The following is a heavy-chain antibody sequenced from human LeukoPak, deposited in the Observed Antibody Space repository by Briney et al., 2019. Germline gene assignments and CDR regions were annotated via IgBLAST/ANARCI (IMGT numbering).Heavy chain of an antibody. CDR1: GGSISSYY. V-gene: IGHV4-59*01. J-gene: IGHJ6*02. CDR3: AGSIYYGMDV. CDR2: IYYSGST. Sequence: PSETLSLTCTVSGGSISSYYWSWIRQPPGKGLEWIGYIYYSGSTNYNPSLKSRVTISVDTSKNQFSLKLGSVTAADTAVYYCAGSIYYGMDVWGQGTTVTVSS.